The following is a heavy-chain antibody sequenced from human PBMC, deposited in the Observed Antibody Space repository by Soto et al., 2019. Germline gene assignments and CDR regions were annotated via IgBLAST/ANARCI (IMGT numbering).Heavy chain of an antibody. D-gene: IGHD3-3*01. J-gene: IGHJ3*02. CDR1: SGSMSGYY. CDR2: IYYSGST. CDR3: ARAGDYDFWSGYSNDAFDI. Sequence: SETLSLTCTVSSGSMSGYYWNWIRQPPGKGLEWIGYIYYSGSTNYNPSLKSRVTISVDTSKNQFSLKLSSVTAADTAVYYCARAGDYDFWSGYSNDAFDIWGQGTMVTVSS. V-gene: IGHV4-59*01.